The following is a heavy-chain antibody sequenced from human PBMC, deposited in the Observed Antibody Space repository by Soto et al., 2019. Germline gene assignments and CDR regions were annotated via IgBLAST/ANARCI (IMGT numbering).Heavy chain of an antibody. CDR2: IYHSGST. Sequence: QLQLQESGSGLVKPSQTLSLTCAVSGGSISSGGYSWSWIRQPPGKGLEWIGYIYHSGSTYYNPSLQRRVPISVDRYKNKFSLKLSSVTAAATAVYYCARAIGWFGELLGGYYFDYWGQGTLVTVSS. CDR1: GGSISSGGYS. V-gene: IGHV4-30-2*01. CDR3: ARAIGWFGELLGGYYFDY. J-gene: IGHJ4*02. D-gene: IGHD3-10*01.